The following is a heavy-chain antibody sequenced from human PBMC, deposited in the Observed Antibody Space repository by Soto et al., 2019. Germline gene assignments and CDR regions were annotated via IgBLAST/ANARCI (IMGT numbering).Heavy chain of an antibody. CDR2: IYYSGST. CDR1: GGFIDSYY. CDR3: ARGYYYDSQWFDP. D-gene: IGHD3-22*01. V-gene: IGHV4-59*01. J-gene: IGHJ5*02. Sequence: AETLCVTCILSGGFIDSYYWSWIRQPPGKGLEWIGYIYYSGSTNFNPSLKSRVTILLDTSKNQFSLKLSSVTAADTAVYYCARGYYYDSQWFDPWGQGTLVTGSS.